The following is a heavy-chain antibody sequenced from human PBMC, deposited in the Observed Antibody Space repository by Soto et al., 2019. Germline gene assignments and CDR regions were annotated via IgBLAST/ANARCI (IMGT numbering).Heavy chain of an antibody. CDR3: AKTDKFNPQSSGWANRFDY. CDR1: GFTFSSYA. V-gene: IGHV3-23*01. J-gene: IGHJ4*02. D-gene: IGHD6-19*01. Sequence: EVQLLESGGGLVQPGWSLRLSCEASGFTFSSYAMTWVRQAPGKGLEWVSTISRSGDSTYYRDSVKGRFTISRDNSKNTVYLQMNSLRAEDTAGYYCAKTDKFNPQSSGWANRFDYWGQGTLVTVSS. CDR2: ISRSGDST.